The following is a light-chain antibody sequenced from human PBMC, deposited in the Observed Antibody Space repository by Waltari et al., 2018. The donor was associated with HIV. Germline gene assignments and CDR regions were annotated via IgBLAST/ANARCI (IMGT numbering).Light chain of an antibody. V-gene: IGLV2-14*01. Sequence: QSALTQPASVSGSPGQSITISCTGTSSHVGGYNYVSWSQQHPGKAPKLMIYDVSNRPSGVSNRFSGSKSGNTASLTISGLQAEDEADYYCSSYTSSSTFYVVFGGGTKLTVL. J-gene: IGLJ2*01. CDR1: SSHVGGYNY. CDR3: SSYTSSSTFYVV. CDR2: DVS.